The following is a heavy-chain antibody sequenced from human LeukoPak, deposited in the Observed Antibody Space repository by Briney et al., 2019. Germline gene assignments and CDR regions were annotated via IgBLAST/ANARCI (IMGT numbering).Heavy chain of an antibody. CDR1: GGSISNHY. D-gene: IGHD6-19*01. CDR3: ATGRIAVAGGYPFHI. V-gene: IGHV4-59*11. CDR2: IQYSGRT. J-gene: IGHJ3*02. Sequence: SETLSLTCTVFGGSISNHYWSWIRQPPGKGLEWIAYIQYSGRTSYNPSLTSRVSISIDTSKTQFSLTLSSVTTADTAVYYCATGRIAVAGGYPFHIWGQGTMVTVSS.